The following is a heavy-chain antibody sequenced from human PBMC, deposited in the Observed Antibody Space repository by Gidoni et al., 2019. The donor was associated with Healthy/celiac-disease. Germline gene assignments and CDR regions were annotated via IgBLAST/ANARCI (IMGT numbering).Heavy chain of an antibody. V-gene: IGHV1-69*01. D-gene: IGHD6-19*01. CDR1: GGTFSSYA. CDR2: IIPIFGTA. CDR3: ARDRTFGAVAGTSGD. Sequence: QVQLVQSGAEVKKPGSSVKVSCTASGGTFSSYAISWVRQAPGQGREWMGGIIPIFGTANYAQKFQGRVTITADESTSTAYMELSSLRSEDTAVYYCARDRTFGAVAGTSGDWGQGTLVTVSS. J-gene: IGHJ4*02.